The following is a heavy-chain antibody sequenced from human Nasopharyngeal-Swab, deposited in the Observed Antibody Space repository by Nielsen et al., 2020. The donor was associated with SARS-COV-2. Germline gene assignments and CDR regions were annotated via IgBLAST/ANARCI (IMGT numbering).Heavy chain of an antibody. CDR1: GFTFSTYW. J-gene: IGHJ4*02. V-gene: IGHV5-51*01. CDR2: IYPGDSDT. D-gene: IGHD1-1*01. Sequence: GESLKISCTGSGFTFSTYWIGWVRQMPGKGLEWMGIIYPGDSDTRYSPSFQGQVIISADKSISTAYLQWSSLKASDTAMYYCARLISRFNWNDGFDYWGQGTLVTVSS. CDR3: ARLISRFNWNDGFDY.